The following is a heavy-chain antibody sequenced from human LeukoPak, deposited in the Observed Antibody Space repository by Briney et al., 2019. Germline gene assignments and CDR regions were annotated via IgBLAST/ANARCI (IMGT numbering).Heavy chain of an antibody. CDR3: TRDSPLGGWYSEPGGFDY. J-gene: IGHJ4*02. D-gene: IGHD6-19*01. Sequence: ASVKVSCKASGYTFTNYVMNWVRQAPGQGLEWMGWINTNTGNPTYAQGFTGRFVFSLDTSVSTAYLQIISLKTEDTAMYYCTRDSPLGGWYSEPGGFDYWGQGTLVTVSS. CDR2: INTNTGNP. V-gene: IGHV7-4-1*02. CDR1: GYTFTNYV.